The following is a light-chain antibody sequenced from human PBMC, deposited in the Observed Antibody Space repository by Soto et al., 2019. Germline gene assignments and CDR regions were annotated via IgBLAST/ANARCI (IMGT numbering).Light chain of an antibody. V-gene: IGKV1-39*01. CDR2: AAS. Sequence: DIQMTQSPSSLSASVGDRVTITCRASQSISSYLNWYQQKPGKAPKLLIYAASSLQSGVPSRFSGSGSGTDFTLTISSLQPEDFATYYCQQSYSTRVFGPGTKLDIK. CDR1: QSISSY. J-gene: IGKJ3*01. CDR3: QQSYSTRV.